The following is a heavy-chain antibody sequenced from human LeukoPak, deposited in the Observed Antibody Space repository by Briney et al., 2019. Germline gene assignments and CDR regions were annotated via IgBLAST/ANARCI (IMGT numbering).Heavy chain of an antibody. V-gene: IGHV3-23*01. J-gene: IGHJ5*02. CDR2: ISGSGGST. CDR1: GFTFSSYA. CDR3: ARTAYDSSGYKNKGRTFDP. Sequence: PGGSLRLSCAASGFTFSSYAMSWVRQAPGKGLEWVSTISGSGGSTYYADSVKGRFTISRDNSKNSLYLQMNSLRAEDTAVYYCARTAYDSSGYKNKGRTFDPWGQGTLVTVSS. D-gene: IGHD3-22*01.